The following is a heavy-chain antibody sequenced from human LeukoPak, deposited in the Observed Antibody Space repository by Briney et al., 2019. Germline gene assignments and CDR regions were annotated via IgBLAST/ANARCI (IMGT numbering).Heavy chain of an antibody. J-gene: IGHJ4*02. D-gene: IGHD6-19*01. CDR2: MRGSGGTT. CDR1: GFTFSNYA. Sequence: PGGSLRLSCAASGFTFSNYAMSWVRQAPGKGLEWVSAMRGSGGTTYYADSVKGRFTISRDNSKNTVYLLMNSLGAEDTAVYYCAKDVNTGWYRFDYWGQGTLIPVSA. V-gene: IGHV3-23*01. CDR3: AKDVNTGWYRFDY.